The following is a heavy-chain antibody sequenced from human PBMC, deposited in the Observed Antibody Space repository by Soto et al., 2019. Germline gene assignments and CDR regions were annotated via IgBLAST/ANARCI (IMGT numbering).Heavy chain of an antibody. J-gene: IGHJ4*02. CDR1: GHIFTSYG. V-gene: IGHV1-18*04. CDR2: ISVYNGNI. D-gene: IGHD3-22*01. CDR3: ARGNRPYYYDGSGASDY. Sequence: ASVKVSCKTSGHIFTSYGFTWVRQAPGQGLEWMGWISVYNGNINYVQKLQGRVTMTADTSTSTAYMELRSLRTDDTAIYYCARGNRPYYYDGSGASDYWGQGTLVTVSS.